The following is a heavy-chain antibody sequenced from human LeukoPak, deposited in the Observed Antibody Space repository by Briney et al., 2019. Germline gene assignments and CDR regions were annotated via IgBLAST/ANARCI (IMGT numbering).Heavy chain of an antibody. V-gene: IGHV4-59*01. CDR3: ARDRFEYSSSWAPSFDY. Sequence: PSETLSLTCTVSGGSISSYYWSWIRQPPGKGLEWIGYIYYSGSTNYNPSLKSRVTISVDTSKNQFSLKLSSVTAADTAVYYCARDRFEYSSSWAPSFDYWGQGTLVTVSS. J-gene: IGHJ4*02. CDR2: IYYSGST. CDR1: GGSISSYY. D-gene: IGHD6-13*01.